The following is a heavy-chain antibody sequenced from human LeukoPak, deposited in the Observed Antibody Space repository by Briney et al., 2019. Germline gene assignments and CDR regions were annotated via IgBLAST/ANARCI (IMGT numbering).Heavy chain of an antibody. CDR1: GFTFSDYN. V-gene: IGHV3-11*01. D-gene: IGHD2-15*01. J-gene: IGHJ6*03. CDR3: ARVLRYCSGGNCYSGGLGYMDV. CDR2: ISRSGSTK. Sequence: GRSLRLSCAASGFTFSDYNMRWIRQAPGKGLEWVSSISRSGSTKYYADSVKGRFTISRDNAKNSLLLQMNSLRAEDTAVYYCARVLRYCSGGNCYSGGLGYMDVWGKGTTVTISS.